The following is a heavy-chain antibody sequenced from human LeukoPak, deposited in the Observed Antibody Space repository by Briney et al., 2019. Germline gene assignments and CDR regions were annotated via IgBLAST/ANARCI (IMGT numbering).Heavy chain of an antibody. J-gene: IGHJ6*02. D-gene: IGHD3-22*01. CDR2: IYHSGST. Sequence: SETLSLTCTVSGGSISTYYWNWIRQPPGKGLEWIGYIYHSGSTNHNPSLKSRVTISVDTSKNQFSLKLSSVTAADTAVYYCARWKIGPSGYYRNYYYGMDVWGQGTTVTVSS. CDR3: ARWKIGPSGYYRNYYYGMDV. V-gene: IGHV4-59*12. CDR1: GGSISTYY.